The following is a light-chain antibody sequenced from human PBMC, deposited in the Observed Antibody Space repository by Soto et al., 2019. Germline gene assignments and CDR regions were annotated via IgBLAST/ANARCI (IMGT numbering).Light chain of an antibody. J-gene: IGKJ1*01. V-gene: IGKV3-15*01. CDR3: QQYNNWPLT. CDR2: GAS. CDR1: QSVSSN. Sequence: EIVMTQSPATLPVSPGERATLSCRASQSVSSNLAWYQQKPGQAPRLLIYGASTRATGIPARFSGSGSGTEFTLTISSLQSEDFAVYYCQQYNNWPLTFGQGTKVDI.